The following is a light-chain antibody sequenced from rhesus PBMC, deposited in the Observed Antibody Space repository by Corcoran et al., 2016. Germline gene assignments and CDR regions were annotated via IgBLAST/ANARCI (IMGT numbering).Light chain of an antibody. CDR1: QGISNV. CDR2: RTS. V-gene: IGKV1-69*01. Sequence: DIQMTQSPSSLSASVGDRVTITCRASQGISNVLAWYQQKPGKAPKLLIYRTSTLETGVPSRFSGSGSGKEFTLTISSLQPEDIATYYCQQHDNSPPWTFGQGTKVEIK. J-gene: IGKJ1*01. CDR3: QQHDNSPPWT.